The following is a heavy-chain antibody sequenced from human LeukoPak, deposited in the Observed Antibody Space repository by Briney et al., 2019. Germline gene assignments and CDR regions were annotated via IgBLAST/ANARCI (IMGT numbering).Heavy chain of an antibody. D-gene: IGHD2-2*02. Sequence: ASVKVSCKASGYTFTGYYMHWVRQAPGQGLEWMGWINPNSGGTNYAQKFQGRVTMTRDTSISTAYMELSRLRSGDTAVYYCARDLGSRYCSSTSCYNYNWFDPWGQGTLVTVSS. CDR1: GYTFTGYY. CDR3: ARDLGSRYCSSTSCYNYNWFDP. J-gene: IGHJ5*02. CDR2: INPNSGGT. V-gene: IGHV1-2*02.